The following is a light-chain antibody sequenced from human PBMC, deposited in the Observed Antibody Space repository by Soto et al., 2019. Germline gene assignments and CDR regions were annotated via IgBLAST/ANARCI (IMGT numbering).Light chain of an antibody. CDR2: GAS. J-gene: IGKJ5*01. CDR1: QSVSSS. CDR3: QQYYDWPIT. V-gene: IGKV3-15*01. Sequence: EIVLTQSPGTLSLSPGEGATLSCRASQSVSSSYIAWYQQRPGQTPSLLIYGASTRATGFPDRFSGSGSGTEFTLTISSLHSEDFAVYYCQQYYDWPITFGQGTRLEIK.